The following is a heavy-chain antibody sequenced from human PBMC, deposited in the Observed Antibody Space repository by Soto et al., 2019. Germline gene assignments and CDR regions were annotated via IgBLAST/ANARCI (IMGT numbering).Heavy chain of an antibody. CDR1: GYTFTSYD. J-gene: IGHJ5*02. CDR3: ARGRRGKIAVASNNWFDP. CDR2: MNPNSGNT. D-gene: IGHD6-19*01. V-gene: IGHV1-8*01. Sequence: ASVKVSCKASGYTFTSYDINWVRQATGQGLEWMGWMNPNSGNTGYAQKFQGRVTMTRNTSKSTAYMELSSLRSEDTAVYYCARGRRGKIAVASNNWFDPWGQGTLVTVSS.